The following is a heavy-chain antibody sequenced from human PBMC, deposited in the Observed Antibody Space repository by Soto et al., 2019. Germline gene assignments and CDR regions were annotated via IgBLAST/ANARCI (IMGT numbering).Heavy chain of an antibody. V-gene: IGHV1-18*01. CDR1: GYTFTSYG. Sequence: ASVKVSCKASGYTFTSYGISWVRQAPGQGLERMGWISAYNGNTNYAQKLQGRVTMTTDTSTSTAYMELRSLRSDDTAVYYCARAKERRITIFGVGSFYGMDVWGKGTTVTVSS. CDR2: ISAYNGNT. J-gene: IGHJ6*04. CDR3: ARAKERRITIFGVGSFYGMDV. D-gene: IGHD3-3*01.